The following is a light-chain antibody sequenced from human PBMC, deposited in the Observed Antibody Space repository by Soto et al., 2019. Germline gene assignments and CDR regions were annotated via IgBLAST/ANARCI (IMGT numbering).Light chain of an antibody. CDR2: GAS. V-gene: IGKV3-20*01. CDR3: QQYGGSPFT. CDR1: QSVTTNY. J-gene: IGKJ3*01. Sequence: EIMLTQSPGTLSLSPGDTATLSCRASQSVTTNYLAWYQQKPGQAPRFLIYGASSRASGIPDRFSGSGSGTDFTLTISRLEPEDFAVYYCQQYGGSPFTFGPGTKVDIK.